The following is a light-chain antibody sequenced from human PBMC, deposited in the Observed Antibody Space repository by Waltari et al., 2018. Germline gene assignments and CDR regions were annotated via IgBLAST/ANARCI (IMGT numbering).Light chain of an antibody. CDR1: QIVSRY. CDR2: EAS. V-gene: IGKV3-20*01. CDR3: QKYGTLPAT. J-gene: IGKJ1*01. Sequence: EIVLTQSPGTLSLSPGERATLSCRASQIVSRYLAWYQQKPGQAPRLLSYEASRRATGIPDRSSGRGSGTDFTLTISRLEPEDFAVYYCQKYGTLPATFGQGTKVEIK.